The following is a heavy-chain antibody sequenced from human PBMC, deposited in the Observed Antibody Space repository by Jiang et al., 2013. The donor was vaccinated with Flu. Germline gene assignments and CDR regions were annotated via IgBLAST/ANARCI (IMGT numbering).Heavy chain of an antibody. D-gene: IGHD3-10*01. Sequence: VQLVESGGGLVQPGGSLRLSCAASGLTFNSYAMSWVRQAPGKGLEWVSAISGSISGSGGTTYYADSVTGRFTISRDNSKNTLYLQMNSLRAEDTAVYYCAKGGITLVRGSFDYWGQGTLVTVSS. CDR2: ISGSGGTT. CDR3: AKGGITLVRGSFDY. CDR1: GLTFNSYA. J-gene: IGHJ4*02. V-gene: IGHV3-23*04.